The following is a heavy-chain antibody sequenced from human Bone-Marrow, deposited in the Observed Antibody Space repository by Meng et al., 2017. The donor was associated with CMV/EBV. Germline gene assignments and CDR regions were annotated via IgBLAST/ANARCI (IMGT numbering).Heavy chain of an antibody. V-gene: IGHV1-2*02. J-gene: IGHJ4*02. CDR1: GYTFTGYY. CDR3: AERAEPLAMIVVVIKYYFDY. CDR2: INPNSGGT. D-gene: IGHD3-22*01. Sequence: ASVKVSCKASGYTFTGYYMHWVRQAPGQGLEWMGWINPNSGGTNYAQKFQGRVTMTRDTSISTAYMELSRLRSDDTAVYYCAERAEPLAMIVVVIKYYFDYWGQGTLVTVSS.